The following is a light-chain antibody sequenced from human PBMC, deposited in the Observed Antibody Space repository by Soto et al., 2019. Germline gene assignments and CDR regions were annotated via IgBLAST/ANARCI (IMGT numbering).Light chain of an antibody. CDR2: GNT. CDR3: QSYDTSRSGPVV. J-gene: IGLJ2*01. V-gene: IGLV1-40*01. CDR1: SSNIGAGCD. Sequence: QSALTQPPSVSGAPGQRVTMSCTGSSSNIGAGCDVHWYQHLPGTAPKLLIYGNTNRPSGVPDRFSGSKSGTSASLAITGLQAEDEADYYCQSYDTSRSGPVVFGGGTKLTVL.